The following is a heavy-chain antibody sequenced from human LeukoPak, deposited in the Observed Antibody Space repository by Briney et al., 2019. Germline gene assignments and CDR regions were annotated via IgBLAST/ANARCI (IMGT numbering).Heavy chain of an antibody. CDR3: AKDLNYYDSSGYYFEPNAFDI. CDR1: GFTLRSYV. CDR2: ISGSGDST. Sequence: GGSLRLSCVASGFTLRSYVMNWVRQTPGKGLEWVSSISGSGDSTFYADSVKGRFTISRDNSKNTLYLQMNSLRAEDTAVYYCAKDLNYYDSSGYYFEPNAFDIWGQGTMVTVSS. D-gene: IGHD3-22*01. J-gene: IGHJ3*02. V-gene: IGHV3-23*01.